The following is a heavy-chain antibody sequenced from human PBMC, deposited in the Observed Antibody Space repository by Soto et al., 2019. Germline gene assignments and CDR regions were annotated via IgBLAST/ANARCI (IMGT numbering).Heavy chain of an antibody. CDR1: GFTLSAYT. D-gene: IGHD1-26*01. CDR2: ISYDGKNE. Sequence: QVQLVESGGGVVQPGRSLRLSCAASGFTLSAYTMHWVRQPPGKGLEWVAVISYDGKNERYTDPVKGRFTVSRDNSKSTVYLQMNSLKSEDTALYDCARDGYSGRSDGFDIWGQGTMVTVSS. J-gene: IGHJ3*02. V-gene: IGHV3-30*04. CDR3: ARDGYSGRSDGFDI.